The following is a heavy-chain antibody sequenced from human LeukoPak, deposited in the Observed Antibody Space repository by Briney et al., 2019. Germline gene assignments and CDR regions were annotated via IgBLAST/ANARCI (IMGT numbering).Heavy chain of an antibody. Sequence: GGSLRLSCAASGFTFSDYHMSWVRQAPGKGLEWVGFIRSKAYGGTTEYAASVKGRFTISRDDSKSIAYLQMNSLKTEDTAVYYCTRAKSDYEYYYYYGMDVWGQGTTVTVSS. V-gene: IGHV3-49*04. CDR3: TRAKSDYEYYYYYGMDV. CDR2: IRSKAYGGTT. J-gene: IGHJ6*02. D-gene: IGHD3-16*01. CDR1: GFTFSDYH.